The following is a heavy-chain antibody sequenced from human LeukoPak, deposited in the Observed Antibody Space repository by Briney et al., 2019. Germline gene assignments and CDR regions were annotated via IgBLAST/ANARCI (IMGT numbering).Heavy chain of an antibody. CDR3: ARVPGTMVPSRDY. Sequence: SETLSLTCAVYGGSFSGYYWSWIRQPPGKGLEWIGEINHSGSTNYNPSFKSRVTISVDTSKNQFSLKLSSVTAADTAVYYCARVPGTMVPSRDYWGQGTLVTVSS. V-gene: IGHV4-34*01. CDR2: INHSGST. J-gene: IGHJ4*02. D-gene: IGHD4/OR15-4a*01. CDR1: GGSFSGYY.